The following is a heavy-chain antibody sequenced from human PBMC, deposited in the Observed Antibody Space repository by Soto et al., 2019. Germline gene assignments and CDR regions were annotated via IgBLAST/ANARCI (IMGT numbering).Heavy chain of an antibody. V-gene: IGHV3-13*01. Sequence: GGSLRLSCAASGFTFSSYDMHWVRQATGKGLEWVSAIGTAGDTYYPGSVKGRFTISRENAKNSLYLQMNSLRAGDTAVYYCARVARDYDHLGDAFDIWGQGTMVTVSS. CDR3: ARVARDYDHLGDAFDI. D-gene: IGHD5-12*01. J-gene: IGHJ3*02. CDR2: IGTAGDT. CDR1: GFTFSSYD.